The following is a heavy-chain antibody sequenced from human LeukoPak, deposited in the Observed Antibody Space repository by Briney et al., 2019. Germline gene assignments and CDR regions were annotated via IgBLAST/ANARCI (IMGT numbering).Heavy chain of an antibody. D-gene: IGHD3-10*01. V-gene: IGHV3-23*01. CDR1: GFTFSNYA. CDR3: ARDFRGVFDF. J-gene: IGHJ4*02. CDR2: ITGSGGNT. Sequence: SGGSLRLSCAASGFTFSNYAMSWVRQAPGKGLEWVSAITGSGGNTYYADSVKGRFTISRDNARNSLSLQMNSLRAEDTAVYYCARDFRGVFDFWGQGTLVTVSS.